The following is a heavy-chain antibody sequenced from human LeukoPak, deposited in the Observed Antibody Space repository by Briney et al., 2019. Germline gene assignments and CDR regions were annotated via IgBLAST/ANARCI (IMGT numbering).Heavy chain of an antibody. Sequence: RTSETLSLTCTVSGGSISSYYWSWIRQPPGKGLEWIGYIYYSGSTNYNPSLKSRVTISVDTSKNQFSLKLNSVTAADTAVYYCARHLNIVAKGAFGIWGQGTMVTVSS. D-gene: IGHD3-22*01. J-gene: IGHJ3*02. V-gene: IGHV4-59*08. CDR1: GGSISSYY. CDR2: IYYSGST. CDR3: ARHLNIVAKGAFGI.